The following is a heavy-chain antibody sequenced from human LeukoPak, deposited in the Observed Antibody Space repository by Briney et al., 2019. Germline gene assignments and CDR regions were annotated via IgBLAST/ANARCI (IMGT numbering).Heavy chain of an antibody. Sequence: PGGSLRLSCAASGFTFSSYAMSWVRQAPGKGLEWVSAISGSGGSTYYADSVKGRFTISRDNSKNTLYLQMNSLRAEDTAVYYCASRYCSGGSCYVLGYWGQGTLVTVSS. D-gene: IGHD2-15*01. V-gene: IGHV3-23*01. CDR3: ASRYCSGGSCYVLGY. CDR2: ISGSGGST. J-gene: IGHJ4*02. CDR1: GFTFSSYA.